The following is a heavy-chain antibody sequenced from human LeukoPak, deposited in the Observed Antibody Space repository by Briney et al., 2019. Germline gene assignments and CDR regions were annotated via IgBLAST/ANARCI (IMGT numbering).Heavy chain of an antibody. CDR3: ARYVVVITKAFDI. Sequence: EASETLSLTCTVSGGSISSGGYYWSWIRQHPGKGLEWIGYFYYSGGTYYNPSLKSRVTISVDRSKNQFSLKLSSVTAADTAVYYCARYVVVITKAFDIWGQGTMVTVSS. V-gene: IGHV4-31*03. D-gene: IGHD3-22*01. CDR1: GGSISSGGYY. CDR2: FYYSGGT. J-gene: IGHJ3*02.